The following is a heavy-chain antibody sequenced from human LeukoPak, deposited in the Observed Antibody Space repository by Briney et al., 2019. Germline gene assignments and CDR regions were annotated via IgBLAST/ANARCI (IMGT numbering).Heavy chain of an antibody. D-gene: IGHD3-22*01. J-gene: IGHJ3*02. CDR3: ARHINTYYYDSSGNGRAFDI. CDR2: IYPGDSDT. Sequence: GEALKISCKGPGYSFTSYWIGWVRQMPGKGLEWMGFIYPGDSDTRYSPSFQGQVTISADKSISTAYLQWSSLKASDTAMYYCARHINTYYYDSSGNGRAFDIWGQGTMVTVSS. CDR1: GYSFTSYW. V-gene: IGHV5-51*01.